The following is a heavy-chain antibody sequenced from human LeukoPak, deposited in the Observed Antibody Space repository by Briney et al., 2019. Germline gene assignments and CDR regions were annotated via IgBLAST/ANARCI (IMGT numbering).Heavy chain of an antibody. CDR2: IYYSGST. CDR3: AKDLPRGAVAGKGY. CDR1: GGSISSSSYY. D-gene: IGHD6-19*01. V-gene: IGHV4-39*07. J-gene: IGHJ4*02. Sequence: SETLSLTCTVSGGSISSSSYYWGWIRQPPGKGLEWIGSIYYSGSTYYNPSLKSRVTISVDTSKNQFSLKLSSVTAADTAVYYCAKDLPRGAVAGKGYWGQGTLVTVSS.